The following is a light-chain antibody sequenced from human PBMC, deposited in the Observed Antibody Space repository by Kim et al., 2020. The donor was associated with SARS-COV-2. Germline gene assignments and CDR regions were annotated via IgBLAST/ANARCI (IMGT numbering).Light chain of an antibody. CDR1: SSNIGAGYD. CDR3: QSRDNSLTAWV. V-gene: IGLV1-40*01. CDR2: GNI. J-gene: IGLJ3*02. Sequence: QSVLTQPPSVSGAPGQRVTISCTWSSSNIGAGYDVHWYQQLPGTAPKLLIYGNINRPSGVPDRFSGSKSGTSASLAITGLQAEDEADYYCQSRDNSLTAWVFGGGTQLTVL.